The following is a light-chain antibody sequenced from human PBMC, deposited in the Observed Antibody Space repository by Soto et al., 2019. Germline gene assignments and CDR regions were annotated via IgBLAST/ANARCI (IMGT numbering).Light chain of an antibody. CDR2: GVS. V-gene: IGKV3-20*01. Sequence: ETVLTQSPGTLSLSPGETATLSCRASQSLASNSLVWYQQKPGQPPRLLISGVSNRATDIPARFSGSGSATDFTLTITRLESEDFAVYACQQYGNSPITFGQGTRLEIK. CDR3: QQYGNSPIT. CDR1: QSLASNS. J-gene: IGKJ5*01.